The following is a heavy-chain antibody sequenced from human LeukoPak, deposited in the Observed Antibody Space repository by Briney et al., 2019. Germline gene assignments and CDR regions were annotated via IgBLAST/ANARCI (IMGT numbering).Heavy chain of an antibody. CDR3: ARGGRYYDFWSGYYWFDP. CDR1: GYTFTSYD. D-gene: IGHD3-3*01. J-gene: IGHJ5*02. V-gene: IGHV1-8*01. Sequence: EASVKVSCKASGYTFTSYDINWVRQATGQGLEWMGWMNPNSGNTGYAQKFQGRVTMTRNTSISTAYMELSSLRSEDTAVYYCARGGRYYDFWSGYYWFDPWGQGTLVTVSS. CDR2: MNPNSGNT.